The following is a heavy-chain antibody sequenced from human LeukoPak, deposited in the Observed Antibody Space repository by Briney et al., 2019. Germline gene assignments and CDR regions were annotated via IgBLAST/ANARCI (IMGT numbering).Heavy chain of an antibody. V-gene: IGHV1-8*03. CDR1: GYTFTSYD. CDR3: ARASGSYDFDY. D-gene: IGHD1-26*01. CDR2: MNPNSGNT. J-gene: IGHJ4*02. Sequence: ASVKVSCKASGYTFTSYDINWVRQATGQGLEWMGWMNPNSGNTGYAQKFQGRVTITRNTSISTAYMELSSLRSGDTAVYYCARASGSYDFDYWGQGTLVTVSS.